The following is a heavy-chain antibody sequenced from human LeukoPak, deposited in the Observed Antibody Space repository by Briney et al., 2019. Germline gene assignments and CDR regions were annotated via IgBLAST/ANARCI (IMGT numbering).Heavy chain of an antibody. CDR1: GGSMSPYH. CDR3: ARVVGYYYYFDY. Sequence: SETLSLTCTVSGGSMSPYHRGWIRQPPGKGLEWTGYIYYSGSTNYNPSLKSRVTISVDTSKNQFSLKLSSVTAADTAVYYCARVVGYYYYFDYWGQGTLVTVSS. CDR2: IYYSGST. D-gene: IGHD2/OR15-2a*01. J-gene: IGHJ4*02. V-gene: IGHV4-59*01.